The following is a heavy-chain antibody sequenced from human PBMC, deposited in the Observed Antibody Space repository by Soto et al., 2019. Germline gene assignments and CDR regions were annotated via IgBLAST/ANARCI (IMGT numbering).Heavy chain of an antibody. V-gene: IGHV4-34*02. CDR1: GGSFSGYS. CDR2: INYPGTT. D-gene: IGHD6-19*01. J-gene: IGHJ4*01. CDR3: AREGGSGWYSYDF. Sequence: QVQLQQWGAGLLKPSETLSLTCAVNGGSFSGYSWTWIRQAPGKGLDWIREINYPGTTNSSPSLKSRVGSSADTFKHQFSLQLRSVSAADTPVYYCAREGGSGWYSYDFWCHGTLVTVSS.